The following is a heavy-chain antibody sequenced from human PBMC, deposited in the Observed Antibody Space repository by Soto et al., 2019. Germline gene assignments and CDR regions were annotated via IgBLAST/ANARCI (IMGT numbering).Heavy chain of an antibody. CDR1: GFTFSSYG. D-gene: IGHD5-18*01. J-gene: IGHJ4*02. Sequence: QVQLVESGGGVVQPGRSLRLSCAASGFTFSSYGMHWVRQAPGKGLEWVATISYDGSSKYYADSVKGRFTISRDNSKNTLYLQMNSLRPEDTAVYYCATEDYRYGSVHFDDWGQGTLVTVSS. CDR2: ISYDGSSK. V-gene: IGHV3-30*03. CDR3: ATEDYRYGSVHFDD.